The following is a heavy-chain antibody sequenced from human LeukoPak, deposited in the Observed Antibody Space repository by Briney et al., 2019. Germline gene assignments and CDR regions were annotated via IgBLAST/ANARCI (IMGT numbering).Heavy chain of an antibody. CDR2: ISAYNGNT. CDR1: GYLFTTYG. J-gene: IGHJ4*02. V-gene: IGHV1-18*01. CDR3: ASAREPVECDY. Sequence: GASVKVSCKASGYLFTTYGFTWVRQAPGQGLEWMGWISAYNGNTNYAQKFQGRVTMTTDTSTSTVYMELRSLRSDDTAVYYCASAREPVECDYWSQGTLVTVSS. D-gene: IGHD1-14*01.